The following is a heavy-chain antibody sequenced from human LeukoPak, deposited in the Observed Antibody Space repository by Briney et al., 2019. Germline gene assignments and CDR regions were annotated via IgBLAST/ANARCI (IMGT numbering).Heavy chain of an antibody. CDR1: GGSISSYY. CDR3: ARHVAGIPNWFDP. Sequence: PSETLSLTCTVSGGSISSYYWSWIRQPPGKGLEWIGYIYYSGSTNYNPSLKSRVTISVDTSKNQFSLKLSSVTAADTAVYYCARHVAGIPNWFDPWGQGTLVTVSS. V-gene: IGHV4-59*01. D-gene: IGHD6-19*01. CDR2: IYYSGST. J-gene: IGHJ5*02.